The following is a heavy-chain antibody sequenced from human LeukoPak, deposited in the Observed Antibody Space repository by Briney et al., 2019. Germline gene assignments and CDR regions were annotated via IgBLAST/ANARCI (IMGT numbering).Heavy chain of an antibody. CDR1: GGSISSYY. Sequence: SETLSPTCTVSGGSISSYYWSWIRQPPGRGLGWIGYIHYSGSTNYNPSLQSRVTISVDTSKNQFSLKLSSVTAADTAVYYCARYSRGRNGMDVWGQGTTVTVSS. D-gene: IGHD2-21*01. CDR2: IHYSGST. CDR3: ARYSRGRNGMDV. V-gene: IGHV4-59*08. J-gene: IGHJ6*02.